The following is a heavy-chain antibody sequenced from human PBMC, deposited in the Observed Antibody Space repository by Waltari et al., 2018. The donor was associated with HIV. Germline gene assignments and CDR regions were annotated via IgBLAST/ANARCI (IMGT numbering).Heavy chain of an antibody. CDR1: GFTVSTYG. Sequence: QVQLVESGGGVVQPGRSLRLSCAASGFTVSTYGMHWVRQAPGKGVGWVAVIWYDGSNTSYTDSVKGRFTISRDNSKNTLYLQMYSLRAEDTAVYYCAGDVQGYCGGERCFYGMDVWGQGTTVTVSS. CDR3: AGDVQGYCGGERCFYGMDV. D-gene: IGHD2-21*01. J-gene: IGHJ6*02. CDR2: IWYDGSNT. V-gene: IGHV3-33*01.